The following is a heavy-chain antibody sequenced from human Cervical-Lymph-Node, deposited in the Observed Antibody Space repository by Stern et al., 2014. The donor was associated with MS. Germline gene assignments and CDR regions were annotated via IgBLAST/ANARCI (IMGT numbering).Heavy chain of an antibody. D-gene: IGHD2-15*01. V-gene: IGHV3-74*02. Sequence: EVHLVESGGGLVQPGGSLRLSCAASGFTFSTYWMHWVRQAPGKGLVWVSRINSDESSTTYGDSVKGRFSISRDNDKNTLYLQMNSLRAEDTAVYYCARGVMVAATYAYDIWGQGTMVTISS. J-gene: IGHJ3*02. CDR3: ARGVMVAATYAYDI. CDR2: INSDESST. CDR1: GFTFSTYW.